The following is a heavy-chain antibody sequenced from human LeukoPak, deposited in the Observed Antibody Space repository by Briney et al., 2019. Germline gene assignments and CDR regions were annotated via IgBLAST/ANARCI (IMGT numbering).Heavy chain of an antibody. Sequence: PGGSLRLSCAASGFTFSSYAMSWVRQAPGKGLEWVSAISGSGGSTYYADSVKGRFTISRDNSKNTLYLQMNSLRAEDTAVYYCAKDLGFGELGLDYWGQRTLVTVSS. CDR1: GFTFSSYA. CDR3: AKDLGFGELGLDY. J-gene: IGHJ4*02. CDR2: ISGSGGST. D-gene: IGHD3-10*01. V-gene: IGHV3-23*01.